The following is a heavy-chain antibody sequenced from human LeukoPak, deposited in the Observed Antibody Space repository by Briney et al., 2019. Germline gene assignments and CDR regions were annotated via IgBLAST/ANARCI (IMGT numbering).Heavy chain of an antibody. CDR3: ARGWARYDFWSGYYSDFDY. D-gene: IGHD3-3*01. J-gene: IGHJ4*02. V-gene: IGHV1-46*01. Sequence: KFQGRVTMTRDTSTSTVYMELSSLRSEDTAVYYCARGWARYDFWSGYYSDFDYWGQGTLVTVSS.